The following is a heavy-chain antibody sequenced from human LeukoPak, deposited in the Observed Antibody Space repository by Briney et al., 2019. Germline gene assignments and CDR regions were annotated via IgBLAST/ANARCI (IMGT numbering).Heavy chain of an antibody. CDR3: ARGEYYDSSGYGALNWFDP. J-gene: IGHJ5*02. Sequence: ASVKVSCKASGYTFTSYYMHWVRQAPGQGLEWMGIINPSGGSTSYAQKFQGRVTMTRDTSTSTVYKELSSLRSEDTAVYYCARGEYYDSSGYGALNWFDPWGQGTLVTVSS. D-gene: IGHD3-22*01. CDR2: INPSGGST. CDR1: GYTFTSYY. V-gene: IGHV1-46*01.